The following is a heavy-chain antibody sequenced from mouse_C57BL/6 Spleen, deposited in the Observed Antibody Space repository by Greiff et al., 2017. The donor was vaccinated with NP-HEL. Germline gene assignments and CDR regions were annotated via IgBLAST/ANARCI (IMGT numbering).Heavy chain of an antibody. J-gene: IGHJ2*01. D-gene: IGHD2-3*01. V-gene: IGHV3-6*01. CDR2: ISYDGSN. Sequence: EVHLVESGPGLVKPSQSLSLTCSVTGYSITSGYYWNWIRQFPGNKLEWMGYISYDGSNNYNPSLKNRISITRDTSKNQFFLKLNSVTTEDTATYYCARDQRGNDGYSYYFDYWGQGTTLTVSS. CDR3: ARDQRGNDGYSYYFDY. CDR1: GYSITSGYY.